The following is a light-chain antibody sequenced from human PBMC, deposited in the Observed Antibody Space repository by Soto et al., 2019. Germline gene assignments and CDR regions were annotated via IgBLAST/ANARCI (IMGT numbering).Light chain of an antibody. Sequence: QSVLTQPASVSGSPGQSITISCTATNSDIGDSKYVSWYQHHPGKAPKLIIYEVSNRPSGVSNRLSGSKSGNTASLTISGLHTEDEADYYCTSYTGTTTLFGGGTKVTVL. CDR2: EVS. V-gene: IGLV2-14*01. CDR3: TSYTGTTTL. CDR1: NSDIGDSKY. J-gene: IGLJ3*02.